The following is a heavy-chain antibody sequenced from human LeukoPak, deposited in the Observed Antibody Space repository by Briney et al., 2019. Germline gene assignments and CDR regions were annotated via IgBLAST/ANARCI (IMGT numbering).Heavy chain of an antibody. V-gene: IGHV4-34*01. CDR2: INHSGSA. D-gene: IGHD3-3*01. CDR1: GGSFSGYY. Sequence: PSETLSLTCAVYGGSFSGYYWSWIRQPPGKGLEWIGEINHSGSANYNPSLKSRVTISVDTSKNQFSVKLSSVTAADTAVYYCARARHYDVWSGARFDPWGQGTLVTVSS. CDR3: ARARHYDVWSGARFDP. J-gene: IGHJ5*02.